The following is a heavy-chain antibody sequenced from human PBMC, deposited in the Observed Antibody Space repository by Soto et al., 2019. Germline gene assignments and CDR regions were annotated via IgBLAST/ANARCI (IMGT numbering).Heavy chain of an antibody. CDR3: ASFSGYFDY. J-gene: IGHJ4*02. V-gene: IGHV4-59*01. CDR1: GGSFSGYY. CDR2: IYYSGST. Sequence: SETLSLTCAVYGGSFSGYYWSWIRQPPGKGLEWIGYIYYSGSTNYNPSLKSRVTISVDTSKNQFSLKLSSVTAADTAVYYCASFSGYFDYWGQGTLVTVSS. D-gene: IGHD6-19*01.